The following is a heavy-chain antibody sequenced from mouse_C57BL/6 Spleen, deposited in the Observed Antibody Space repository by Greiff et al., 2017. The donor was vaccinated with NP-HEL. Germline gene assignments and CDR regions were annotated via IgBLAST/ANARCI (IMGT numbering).Heavy chain of an antibody. D-gene: IGHD2-2*01. CDR2: IWSGGST. CDR1: GFSLTSYG. CDR3: ARRSMVTTTADWYFDV. J-gene: IGHJ1*03. Sequence: VKLMESGPGLVQPSQSLSITCTVSGFSLTSYGVHWVRQSPGKGLEWLGVIWSGGSTDYNAAFISRLSISKDNSKSQVFFKMNSLQADDTAIYYCARRSMVTTTADWYFDVWGTGTTVTVSS. V-gene: IGHV2-2*01.